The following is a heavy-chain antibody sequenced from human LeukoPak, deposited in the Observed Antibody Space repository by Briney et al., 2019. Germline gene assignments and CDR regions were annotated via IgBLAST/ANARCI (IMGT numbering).Heavy chain of an antibody. D-gene: IGHD4-11*01. CDR2: IKSKTDDGTT. CDR3: TVSNLEAFDI. CDR1: GFTFSNAW. J-gene: IGHJ4*02. Sequence: PGGSLRLSCAASGFTFSNAWMSWVRQAPGKGLEWVGRIKSKTDDGTTDYAAPVKGRFTISRDDSKNTLYLQMNSLKTEDTAVYYCTVSNLEAFDIWGQGTLVTVSS. V-gene: IGHV3-15*01.